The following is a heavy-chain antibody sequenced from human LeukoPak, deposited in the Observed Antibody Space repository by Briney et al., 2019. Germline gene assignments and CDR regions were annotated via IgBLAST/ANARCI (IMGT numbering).Heavy chain of an antibody. V-gene: IGHV4-39*01. CDR1: GGSIFNSTFY. Sequence: SETLSLTCTVSGGSIFNSTFYWAWIRQPPGKGLEWIGSIYYSGSPYYNPSLKSRVTISVDTSRNQFSVKLTSATAADTAVYYCARVDGPPALTYCGNSEGNWFDPWGQGTLVTVSS. CDR3: ARVDGPPALTYCGNSEGNWFDP. D-gene: IGHD4-23*01. J-gene: IGHJ5*02. CDR2: IYYSGSP.